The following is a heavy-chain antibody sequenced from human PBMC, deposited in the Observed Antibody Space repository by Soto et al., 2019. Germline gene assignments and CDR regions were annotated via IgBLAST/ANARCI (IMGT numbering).Heavy chain of an antibody. J-gene: IGHJ4*02. V-gene: IGHV4-59*01. Sequence: XETLSLTCAVAGCSISSYYWSWIRQPPGKGLEWIGYIYYSGSTNYNPSLKSRVTISVDTSKNQFSLKLSSVTAADTAVYYCARGGIVVVTARSLDYWRQGTLVTVSS. CDR2: IYYSGST. CDR1: GCSISSYY. CDR3: ARGGIVVVTARSLDY. D-gene: IGHD2-21*02.